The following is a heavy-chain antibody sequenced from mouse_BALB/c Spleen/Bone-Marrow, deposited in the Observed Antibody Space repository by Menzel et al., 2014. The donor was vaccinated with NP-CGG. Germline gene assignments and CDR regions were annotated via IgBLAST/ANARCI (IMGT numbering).Heavy chain of an antibody. CDR2: INPDSSTI. CDR3: AKNYYYGYVAY. D-gene: IGHD1-2*01. Sequence: VQLQQSGGGLAQPGGSLKLSCAASGFDFSRYWMTWVRQAPGKGLEWIGEINPDSSTINYTPSLKDKFIISRDNAKNTLYLQMSKVRSEDTALYYCAKNYYYGYVAYWGQGTLVTVSA. J-gene: IGHJ3*01. V-gene: IGHV4-1*02. CDR1: GFDFSRYW.